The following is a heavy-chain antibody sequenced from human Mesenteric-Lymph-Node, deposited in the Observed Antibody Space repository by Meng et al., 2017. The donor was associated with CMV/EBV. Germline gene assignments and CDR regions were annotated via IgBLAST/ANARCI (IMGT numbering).Heavy chain of an antibody. CDR2: ISSSSSTI. J-gene: IGHJ4*02. CDR3: ASLLRDYFDY. Sequence: GESLKISCTASGFTFGDYAMSWVRQAPGKGLEWVSYISSSSSTINYADSVKGRFTISRDNAKNSLYLQMNSLRAEDTAVYYCASLLRDYFDYWGQGTLVTVSS. V-gene: IGHV3-48*03. CDR1: GFTFGDYA.